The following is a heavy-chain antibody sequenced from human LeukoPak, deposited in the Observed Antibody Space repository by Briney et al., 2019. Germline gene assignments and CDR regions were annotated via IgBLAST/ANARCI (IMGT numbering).Heavy chain of an antibody. Sequence: ASVKVSCKASGYTFTSYAMHWVRQAPGQRLEWMGWINAGNGNTKYSQKFQGRVTITRDTSASTAYMELSSLRSEDTAVYYCPRATTVVTSAAFDIWGQGTMVTVSS. CDR1: GYTFTSYA. J-gene: IGHJ3*02. CDR2: INAGNGNT. D-gene: IGHD4-23*01. V-gene: IGHV1-3*01. CDR3: PRATTVVTSAAFDI.